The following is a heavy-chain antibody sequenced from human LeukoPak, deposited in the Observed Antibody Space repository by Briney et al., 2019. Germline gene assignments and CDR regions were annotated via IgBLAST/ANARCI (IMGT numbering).Heavy chain of an antibody. D-gene: IGHD4-23*01. CDR3: AKERGNNGGNTNSYFDY. CDR2: INGSGGTT. V-gene: IGHV3-23*01. CDR1: GFTFSNYA. Sequence: GGSLRLSCAASGFTFSNYAMSWVRQAPGKGREWVSVINGSGGTTSSADSVKGRFTISRDNSKNTLYLQMNSLRAEDTAAYYCAKERGNNGGNTNSYFDYWGQGTLVTVSS. J-gene: IGHJ4*02.